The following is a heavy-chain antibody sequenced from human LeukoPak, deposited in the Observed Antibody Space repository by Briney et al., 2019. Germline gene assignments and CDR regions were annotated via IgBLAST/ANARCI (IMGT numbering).Heavy chain of an antibody. Sequence: GGSLRLSCAASGFTFSSYGMHWVRQAPGKGLEWVAVISYDGSNKYYADSVKGRFTISRDNSKNTLYLQMNSLRAEDTAVYYCARGDNSGGSPPYYYGMDVWGQGTTVTVSS. V-gene: IGHV3-30*03. CDR3: ARGDNSGGSPPYYYGMDV. D-gene: IGHD2-15*01. CDR1: GFTFSSYG. CDR2: ISYDGSNK. J-gene: IGHJ6*02.